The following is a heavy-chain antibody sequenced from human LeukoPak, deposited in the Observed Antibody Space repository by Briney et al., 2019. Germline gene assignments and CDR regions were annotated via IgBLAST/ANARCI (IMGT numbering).Heavy chain of an antibody. CDR2: ISYDGSNK. V-gene: IGHV3-30*03. J-gene: IGHJ4*02. CDR3: ARGERGIRGVIKFLDY. D-gene: IGHD3-10*01. CDR1: GFTFSSYG. Sequence: GGSLRLSCAASGFTFSSYGMHWVRQAPGKGLEWVSVISYDGSNKYYADSVKGRFTISRDNSKNTLYLQMNSLTSDDTAVYYCARGERGIRGVIKFLDYWGQGTLVTVSS.